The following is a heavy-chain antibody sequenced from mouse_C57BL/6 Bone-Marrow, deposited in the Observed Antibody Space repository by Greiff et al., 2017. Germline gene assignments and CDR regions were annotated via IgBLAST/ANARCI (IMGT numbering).Heavy chain of an antibody. J-gene: IGHJ2*01. CDR3: ARVDDGYYVGYFDY. CDR1: GFTFSDYY. V-gene: IGHV5-16*01. CDR2: INYDGSST. D-gene: IGHD2-3*01. Sequence: EVQLVESEGGLVQPGSSMKLSCTASGFTFSDYYMAWVRQVPEKGLEWVANINYDGSSTYYLDSLKSRFIISRDNAKNILYLQMSSLKSEDTATXYCARVDDGYYVGYFDYWGQGTTLTVSS.